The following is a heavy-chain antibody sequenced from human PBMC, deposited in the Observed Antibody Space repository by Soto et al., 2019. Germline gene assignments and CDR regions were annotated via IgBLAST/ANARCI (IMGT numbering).Heavy chain of an antibody. J-gene: IGHJ4*02. D-gene: IGHD2-8*01. V-gene: IGHV3-30*03. Sequence: QVQLVESGGGVVQPGGSLRLSCAASGFTFSNCAMHWVRQAPGKGLEWVADITKNGRNKDYADSVKGRLAISRDNSKNTLELQMNSLRVEDTAMYYCGRCNGDDCHSPFDYWGQGTLVTVSS. CDR1: GFTFSNCA. CDR3: GRCNGDDCHSPFDY. CDR2: ITKNGRNK.